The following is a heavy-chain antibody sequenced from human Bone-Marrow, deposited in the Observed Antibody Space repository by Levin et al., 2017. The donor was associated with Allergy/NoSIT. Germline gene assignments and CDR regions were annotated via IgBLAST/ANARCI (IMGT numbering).Heavy chain of an antibody. CDR2: ISNTGAST. V-gene: IGHV3-23*01. Sequence: GGSLRLSCAASGFDFDTYAMTWVRQAPGQGPEWVSGISNTGASTYYAKSVEGRFTISRDNSNNALYLQMNSLRVEDTAVYYYAKDLQGWRVIREYYFEFWGQGTLVTVSS. CDR3: AKDLQGWRVIREYYFEF. CDR1: GFDFDTYA. D-gene: IGHD5-24*01. J-gene: IGHJ4*02.